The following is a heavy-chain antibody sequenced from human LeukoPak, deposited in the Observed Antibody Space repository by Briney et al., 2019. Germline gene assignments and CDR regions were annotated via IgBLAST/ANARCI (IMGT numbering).Heavy chain of an antibody. D-gene: IGHD2-2*01. CDR3: AREDIVVVPAATRFDP. Sequence: GGSLRLSCAASGFTFSSYWMHWVHQAPGKRLVWVSRINSDGSSTIYADSVKGRFTISRDNDKNTLYLQMNSLRAEDTAVYYCAREDIVVVPAATRFDPWGQGTLVTVSS. V-gene: IGHV3-74*01. CDR1: GFTFSSYW. CDR2: INSDGSST. J-gene: IGHJ5*02.